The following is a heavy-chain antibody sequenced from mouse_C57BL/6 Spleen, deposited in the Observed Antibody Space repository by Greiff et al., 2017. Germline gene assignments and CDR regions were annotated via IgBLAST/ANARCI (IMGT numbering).Heavy chain of an antibody. CDR3: ARSPLRRAMDY. V-gene: IGHV1-50*01. J-gene: IGHJ4*01. CDR2: IDPSDSYT. Sequence: QVQLQQSGAELVKPGASVKLSCKASGYTFTSYWMQWVKQRPGQGLEWIGEIDPSDSYTNYNQKFKGKATLTVDTSASTAYMQLSSLTSEDSAVYYCARSPLRRAMDYWGQGTSVTVSS. CDR1: GYTFTSYW. D-gene: IGHD2-12*01.